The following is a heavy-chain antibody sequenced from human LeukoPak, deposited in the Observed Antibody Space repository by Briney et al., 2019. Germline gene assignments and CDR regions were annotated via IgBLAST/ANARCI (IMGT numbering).Heavy chain of an antibody. CDR3: ARGGRWELPRPYAFDI. Sequence: ASVKVSCKASGYTFTGYGISWVRQAPGQGLEWMGWISAYNGHTNYAQKLQGRVTMTTDTSTSTAYMELRSLRSDDTAVYSCARGGRWELPRPYAFDIWGQGTMVTASS. CDR2: ISAYNGHT. D-gene: IGHD1-26*01. J-gene: IGHJ3*02. CDR1: GYTFTGYG. V-gene: IGHV1-18*01.